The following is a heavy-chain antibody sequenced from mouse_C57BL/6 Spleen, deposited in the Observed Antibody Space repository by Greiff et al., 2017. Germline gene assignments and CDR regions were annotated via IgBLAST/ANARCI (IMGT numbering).Heavy chain of an antibody. V-gene: IGHV1-82*01. J-gene: IGHJ2*01. CDR1: GYAFSSSW. D-gene: IGHD1-1*02. CDR3: ARGGPGYVDY. CDR2: IYPGDGDT. Sequence: QVQLQQSGPELVKPGASVTISCKASGYAFSSSWMNWVKQRPGKGLEWIGRIYPGDGDTNYNGKFKGKATLTADKSSSTAYMQLSSLTSEDSAVYFCARGGPGYVDYWGQGTTLTVSS.